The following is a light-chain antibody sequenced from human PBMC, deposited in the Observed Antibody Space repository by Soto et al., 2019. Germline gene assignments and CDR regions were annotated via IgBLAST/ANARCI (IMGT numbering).Light chain of an antibody. Sequence: ESVLTQSPRTRSLSPGERATLSCRASQSVSSSYLAWYQQKPGQAPRLLIYGASSRATGIPNRFSGSGSGTDFTLTISRLEPEDLAVYYCQHYGSSLSITFGQGTRLEIK. CDR1: QSVSSSY. J-gene: IGKJ5*01. V-gene: IGKV3-20*01. CDR2: GAS. CDR3: QHYGSSLSIT.